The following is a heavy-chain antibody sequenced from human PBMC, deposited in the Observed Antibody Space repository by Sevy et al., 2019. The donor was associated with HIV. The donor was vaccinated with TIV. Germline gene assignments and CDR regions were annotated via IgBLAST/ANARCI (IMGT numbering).Heavy chain of an antibody. CDR2: LNGDGSSA. CDR1: GFTFSSHW. J-gene: IGHJ5*02. Sequence: GGSLRLSCAASGFTFSSHWMHWVRQAPGKGLVWVSRLNGDGSSASYADFVKGRFTISRDNGKNTVYLQISSLTADTAVYYCTRGRSGTYGWFDPWGQGTLVTVSS. CDR3: TRGRSGTYGWFDP. V-gene: IGHV3-74*01. D-gene: IGHD6-19*01.